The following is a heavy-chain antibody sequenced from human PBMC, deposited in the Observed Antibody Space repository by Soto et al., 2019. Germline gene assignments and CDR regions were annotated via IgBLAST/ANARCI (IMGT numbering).Heavy chain of an antibody. D-gene: IGHD6-19*01. J-gene: IGHJ4*02. Sequence: SETLSLTCTVSGGSFKSGSYYWGWIRQPPEKGLEWIGSMYYGGNTYYNPSLKSRVTISVDTSKKQLSLKLRSVTAADTAVYYCARHESLGTAVGYWGQGTLVTVSS. CDR2: MYYGGNT. V-gene: IGHV4-39*01. CDR1: GGSFKSGSYY. CDR3: ARHESLGTAVGY.